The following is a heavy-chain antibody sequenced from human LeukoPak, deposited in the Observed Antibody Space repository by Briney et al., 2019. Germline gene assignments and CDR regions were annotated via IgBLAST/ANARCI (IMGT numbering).Heavy chain of an antibody. CDR3: ARDPAVAGTFEPIFDY. D-gene: IGHD6-19*01. V-gene: IGHV4-39*07. Sequence: SETLSLTCTVSGGSISSSSYYWGWIRQPPGKGLEWIGSIYYSGSTYYNPSLKGRVTISVDTSKNQFSLKLSSVTAADTAVYYCARDPAVAGTFEPIFDYWGQGTLVTVSS. CDR1: GGSISSSSYY. J-gene: IGHJ4*02. CDR2: IYYSGST.